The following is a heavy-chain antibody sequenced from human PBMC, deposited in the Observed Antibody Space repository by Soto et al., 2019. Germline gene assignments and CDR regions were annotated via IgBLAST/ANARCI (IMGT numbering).Heavy chain of an antibody. CDR1: GYTFTSYA. D-gene: IGHD5-18*01. CDR2: INAGNGNT. CDR3: ARDPLWGTAMVLWYFDL. J-gene: IGHJ2*01. Sequence: ASVKVSCKASGYTFTSYAMNWVRQAPGQRLEWMGWINAGNGNTKYSQKFQGRVTITRDTSASTAYMELSSPRAEDTAVYYCARDPLWGTAMVLWYFDLWGRGTLVTVSS. V-gene: IGHV1-3*01.